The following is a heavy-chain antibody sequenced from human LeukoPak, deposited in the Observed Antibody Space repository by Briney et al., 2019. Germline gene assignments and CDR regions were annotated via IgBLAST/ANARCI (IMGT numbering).Heavy chain of an antibody. Sequence: GSLRLSCAASGFTFRSYGMSWVRQAPGKGLMWFGEINHSGSTNYNPFLKSRVTISVDTSKNQFSLKLSSETAADTAVYYCARPPREWLRQRVGFDIWGQGTMVTVSS. CDR3: ARPPREWLRQRVGFDI. CDR1: GFTFRSYG. J-gene: IGHJ3*02. CDR2: INHSGST. D-gene: IGHD5-12*01. V-gene: IGHV4-34*01.